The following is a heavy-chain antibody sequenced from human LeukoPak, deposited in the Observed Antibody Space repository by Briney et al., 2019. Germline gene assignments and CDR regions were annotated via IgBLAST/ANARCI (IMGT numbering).Heavy chain of an antibody. D-gene: IGHD3-10*01. CDR3: SRGALDGSGHFLMDY. CDR1: GFSFSNYW. CDR2: ENIVAGRT. J-gene: IGHJ4*02. Sequence: GGSLRLSCAASGFSFSNYWVHWVRQAPRKGLLWVSRENIVAGRTTYADCVRGGFTISRDNAKNTLYVQMNSMRAEDTAVYYCSRGALDGSGHFLMDYWGPGTLVTVSS. V-gene: IGHV3-74*01.